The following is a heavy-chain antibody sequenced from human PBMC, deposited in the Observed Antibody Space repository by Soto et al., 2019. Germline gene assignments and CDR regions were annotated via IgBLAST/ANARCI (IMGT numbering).Heavy chain of an antibody. J-gene: IGHJ5*02. V-gene: IGHV3-21*01. Sequence: PGGSLRLSCASSGFTFSSYSMNWVRQAPGKGLEWVSSISSSSSYIYYADSVKGRFTISRDNAKNSLYLQMNSLRAEDTAVYYCARGSPGWFDPCGQGTLVTVSS. CDR1: GFTFSSYS. CDR2: ISSSSSYI. D-gene: IGHD6-13*01. CDR3: ARGSPGWFDP.